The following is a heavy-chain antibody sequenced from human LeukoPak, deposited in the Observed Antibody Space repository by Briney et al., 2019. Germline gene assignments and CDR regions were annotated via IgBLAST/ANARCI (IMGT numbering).Heavy chain of an antibody. D-gene: IGHD5-18*01. Sequence: MTSETLSLTCAVSGGSISSGGYSWSWIRQPPGKGLEWIGYIYHSGSTYYNPSLKSRVTISVDRSKNQFSLKLSSVTAADTAVYYCARGPSGKNSYGSSTLFDYWGQGTLVTVSS. V-gene: IGHV4-30-2*01. CDR3: ARGPSGKNSYGSSTLFDY. J-gene: IGHJ4*02. CDR2: IYHSGST. CDR1: GGSISSGGYS.